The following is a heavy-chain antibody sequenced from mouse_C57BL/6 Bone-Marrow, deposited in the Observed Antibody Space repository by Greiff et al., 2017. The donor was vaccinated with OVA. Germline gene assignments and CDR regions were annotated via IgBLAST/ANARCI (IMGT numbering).Heavy chain of an antibody. J-gene: IGHJ1*03. CDR1: GYTFTSYT. CDR2: INPSSGYT. CDR3: ASGWLLPWYFDV. D-gene: IGHD2-3*01. Sequence: LEESGAELARPGASVKMSCKASGYTFTSYTMHWVKQRPGQGLEWIGYINPSSGYTKYNQKFKDKATLTADKSSSPASMQLSSLTSYDSAVYYCASGWLLPWYFDVWGTGTTVTVSS. V-gene: IGHV1-4*01.